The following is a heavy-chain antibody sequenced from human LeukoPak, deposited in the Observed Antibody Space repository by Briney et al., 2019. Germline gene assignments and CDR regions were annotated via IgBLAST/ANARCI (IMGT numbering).Heavy chain of an antibody. CDR3: ARDRRYCSGGSCYPSSSWYFDL. V-gene: IGHV3-53*04. D-gene: IGHD2-15*01. J-gene: IGHJ2*01. CDR1: GFTVSSNY. Sequence: PGGSLRLSCAASGFTVSSNYMSWVRQAPGKGLEWVSVIYSGGSTYYADSVKGRFTISRHNSKNTLYLQMNSLRAEDTAVYYCARDRRYCSGGSCYPSSSWYFDLWGRGTLVTVSS. CDR2: IYSGGST.